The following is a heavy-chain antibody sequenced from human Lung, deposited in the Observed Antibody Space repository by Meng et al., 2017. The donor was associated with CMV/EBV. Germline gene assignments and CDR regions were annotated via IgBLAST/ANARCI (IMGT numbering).Heavy chain of an antibody. Sequence: QLQLQESGPGLVKPSETLSLICTVSGASISTSGSYWGWFRRPPGKGLEWIGSVHSSGSTFYIPSLKIRLTISLDTSKNQFSLRLSSVTAADTALYYCARDTGNFQIDYWGQGTLVTVSS. J-gene: IGHJ4*02. V-gene: IGHV4-39*07. CDR3: ARDTGNFQIDY. D-gene: IGHD1-7*01. CDR2: VHSSGST. CDR1: GASISTSGSY.